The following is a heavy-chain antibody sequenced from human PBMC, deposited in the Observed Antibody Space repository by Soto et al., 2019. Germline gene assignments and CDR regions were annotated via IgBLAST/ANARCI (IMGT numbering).Heavy chain of an antibody. D-gene: IGHD3-3*01. J-gene: IGHJ6*02. CDR3: ARDKVVTIFGVVTHYYYGMDV. Sequence: GGSLRLSCAASGFTFSSYAMHWVRQAPGKGLEWVAVISYDGSNKYYADSVKGRFTISRDNSKNTLYLQMNSLRAEDTAVYYCARDKVVTIFGVVTHYYYGMDVWGQGTTVTVSS. V-gene: IGHV3-30-3*01. CDR2: ISYDGSNK. CDR1: GFTFSSYA.